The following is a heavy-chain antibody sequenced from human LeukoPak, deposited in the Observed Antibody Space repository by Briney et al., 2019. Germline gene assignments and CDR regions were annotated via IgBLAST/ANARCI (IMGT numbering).Heavy chain of an antibody. V-gene: IGHV4-39*07. J-gene: IGHJ4*02. CDR3: ARLVSSGTHGYFDY. Sequence: SETLYLTCTVSDGSINWGWIRQPPGEGLEWIGSMSYSGSTFYNPSLKSRVTMSVDKSNNQFSLKLSSVTAADTAVYYCARLVSSGTHGYFDYWGQGTLVTVSS. CDR1: DGSIN. D-gene: IGHD1-26*01. CDR2: MSYSGST.